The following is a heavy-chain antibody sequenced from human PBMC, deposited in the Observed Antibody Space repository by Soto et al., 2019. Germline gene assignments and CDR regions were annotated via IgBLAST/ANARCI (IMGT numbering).Heavy chain of an antibody. J-gene: IGHJ4*02. CDR2: ISSSSSYI. D-gene: IGHD1-26*01. Sequence: VGSLRLSCAAFGFTFSSYSMNWVRQAPGKGLEWVSSISSSSSYIYYADSVKGRFTISRDNAKNSLYLQMNSLRAEDTAVYYCARDQVGAVDYWGQGTLVTVSS. V-gene: IGHV3-21*01. CDR3: ARDQVGAVDY. CDR1: GFTFSSYS.